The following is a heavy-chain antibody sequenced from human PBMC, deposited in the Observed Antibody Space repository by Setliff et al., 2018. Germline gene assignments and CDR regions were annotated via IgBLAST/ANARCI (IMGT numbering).Heavy chain of an antibody. Sequence: SETLSLTCAVYGGSFSGYYWSWIRQPPGKRLEWIGEIIHSGSTNYNPSLKSRVTISMDTSKNQFSLKVSSVTAADTALYYCARDGNNWNDLDYWGHGTLVTAPQ. CDR1: GGSFSGYY. V-gene: IGHV4-34*12. D-gene: IGHD1-20*01. CDR3: ARDGNNWNDLDY. CDR2: IIHSGST. J-gene: IGHJ4*01.